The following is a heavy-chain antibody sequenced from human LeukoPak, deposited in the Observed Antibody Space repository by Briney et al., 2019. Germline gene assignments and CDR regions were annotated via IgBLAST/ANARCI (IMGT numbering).Heavy chain of an antibody. D-gene: IGHD5-12*01. CDR3: ARGWGYSGYAFDY. V-gene: IGHV3-48*04. CDR1: GFTFSNYG. Sequence: GGSLRLSCAASGFTFSNYGMSWVRQAPGKGLEWVSYISSSGSTIYYADSVKGRFTISRDNAKNSLYLQMNSLRAEDTAVYYCARGWGYSGYAFDYWGQGTLVTVSS. J-gene: IGHJ4*02. CDR2: ISSSGSTI.